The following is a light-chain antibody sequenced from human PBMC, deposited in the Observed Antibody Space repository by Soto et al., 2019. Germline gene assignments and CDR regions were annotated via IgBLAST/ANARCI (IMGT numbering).Light chain of an antibody. CDR1: ASDVGSYNL. CDR2: EVT. CDR3: CSYAGARTYVL. V-gene: IGLV2-23*02. Sequence: QYALSQPASVSGSPGQSITISCTGSASDVGSYNLVSWYQQHPGKAPKLVIYEVTKRPSGISSRFSGSKSGITASLTISGLQAEDGGDYYCCSYAGARTYVLFGGGTKLTVL. J-gene: IGLJ3*02.